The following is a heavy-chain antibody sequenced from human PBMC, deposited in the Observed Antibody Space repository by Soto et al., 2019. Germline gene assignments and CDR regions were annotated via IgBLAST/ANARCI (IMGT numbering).Heavy chain of an antibody. CDR3: AKDNGSGCDWLRVGDASDI. D-gene: IGHD5-12*01. CDR2: ISYDGSNK. V-gene: IGHV3-30*18. J-gene: IGHJ3*02. CDR1: GFTFSSYG. Sequence: QVQLVESGGGVVQPGRSLRLSCAASGFTFSSYGMHWVRQAPGKGLEWVAVISYDGSNKYYADSVKGRLTISRDNSKNTLYLQMNSLRGEDTAVYYGAKDNGSGCDWLRVGDASDIWGQGKMVNVSA.